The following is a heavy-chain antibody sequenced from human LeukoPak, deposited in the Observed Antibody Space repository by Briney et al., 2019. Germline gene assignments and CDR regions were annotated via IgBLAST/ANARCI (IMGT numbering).Heavy chain of an antibody. CDR3: ARFDFVHDSYFDY. Sequence: SETLSLTCAVSGGSISSSNWWSWVRQPPGKGLEWIGEIYHSGSTNYNPSLKSRVTISVDKSKNRFSLKLSSVTAADTAVYYCARFDFVHDSYFDYWGQGTLVTVSS. V-gene: IGHV4-4*02. CDR1: GGSISSSNW. D-gene: IGHD3-3*01. J-gene: IGHJ4*02. CDR2: IYHSGST.